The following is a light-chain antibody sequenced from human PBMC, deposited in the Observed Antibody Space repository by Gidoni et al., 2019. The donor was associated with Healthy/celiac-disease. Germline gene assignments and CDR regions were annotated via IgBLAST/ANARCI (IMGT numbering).Light chain of an antibody. CDR2: DAS. CDR3: QQRSNWPRT. J-gene: IGKJ1*01. Sequence: EMVLTQSPATLSLSPGERATLSCRASQSVSSYLAWYQQKPGQAPRLLIYDASNRATGIPARFSGSGSVTDFTLTISSLEPEDFAVYYCQQRSNWPRTFGQGTKVEIK. V-gene: IGKV3-11*01. CDR1: QSVSSY.